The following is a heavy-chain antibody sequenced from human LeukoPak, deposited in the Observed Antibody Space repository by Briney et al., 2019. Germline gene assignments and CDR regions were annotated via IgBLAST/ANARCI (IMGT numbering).Heavy chain of an antibody. V-gene: IGHV4-59*01. CDR3: ARSPILLWFGELLKPHWFDP. D-gene: IGHD3-10*01. Sequence: SETLSLTCTVSGGSISSYYWSWIRQPPGKGLEWIGYIYYSGSTNYNPSLKSRVTISVDTSKNQFSLKLSSVTAADTAVYYCARSPILLWFGELLKPHWFDPWGQGTLVTVSS. CDR2: IYYSGST. J-gene: IGHJ5*02. CDR1: GGSISSYY.